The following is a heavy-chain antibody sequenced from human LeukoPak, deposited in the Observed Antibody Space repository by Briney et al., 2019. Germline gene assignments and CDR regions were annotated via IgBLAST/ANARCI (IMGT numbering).Heavy chain of an antibody. Sequence: PSETLSLTCTVSGGSISSYYWSWIRQPPGKGLEWIGYIYYSGSTNYNPSLKSRVTISVDTSKNQFSLKLSSVTAADTAVYYCARVYGSGYDFRGAFDIWGQGTMVTVSS. V-gene: IGHV4-59*01. CDR3: ARVYGSGYDFRGAFDI. CDR1: GGSISSYY. D-gene: IGHD5-12*01. CDR2: IYYSGST. J-gene: IGHJ3*02.